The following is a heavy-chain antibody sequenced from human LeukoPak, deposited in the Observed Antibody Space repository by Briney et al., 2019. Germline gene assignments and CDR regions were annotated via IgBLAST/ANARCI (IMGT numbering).Heavy chain of an antibody. CDR3: ARARWSLYGMDV. D-gene: IGHD4-23*01. J-gene: IGHJ6*02. Sequence: PGGSLSLSCAASGFTFTYAWMTWVRQAPGRGLEWVASIEQDGTAKFYVDSVKGRFTISRDNAKNSLYLQMNSLRADDTAVYYCARARWSLYGMDVWGQGTTVTVSS. CDR1: GFTFTYAW. CDR2: IEQDGTAK. V-gene: IGHV3-7*04.